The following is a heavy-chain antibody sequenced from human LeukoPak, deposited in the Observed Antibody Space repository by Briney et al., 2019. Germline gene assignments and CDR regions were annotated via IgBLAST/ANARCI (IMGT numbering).Heavy chain of an antibody. V-gene: IGHV4-30-4*08. CDR3: ARAPYSDSWYYFDY. Sequence: PSETLSLTCTVSGGSISGGDYYWSWIRQPPGKGLEWIGYIYYSGSTYYNPSLKSRVTISVDTSKNQFSLKLSSVTAADTAVYYCARAPYSDSWYYFDYWGQGTLVTVSS. CDR2: IYYSGST. D-gene: IGHD2-8*01. J-gene: IGHJ4*02. CDR1: GGSISGGDYY.